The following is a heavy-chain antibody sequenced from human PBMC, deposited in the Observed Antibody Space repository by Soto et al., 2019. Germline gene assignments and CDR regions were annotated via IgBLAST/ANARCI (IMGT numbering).Heavy chain of an antibody. CDR3: ARDGGYYDSSGPQPKALFDI. CDR1: GYTFTSYY. Sequence: ASVKVSFKASGYTFTSYYMHWVRQAPGQGLEWMGIINPSGGSTSYAQKFQGRVTMTRDTSTSTVYMVLSSLRSLDTFVYFCARDGGYYDSSGPQPKALFDIWGQVTMVT. CDR2: INPSGGST. V-gene: IGHV1-46*01. D-gene: IGHD3-22*01. J-gene: IGHJ3*02.